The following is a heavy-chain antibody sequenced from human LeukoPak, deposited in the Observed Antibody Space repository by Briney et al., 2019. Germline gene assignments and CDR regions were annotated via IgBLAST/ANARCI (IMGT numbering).Heavy chain of an antibody. V-gene: IGHV3-49*03. J-gene: IGHJ4*02. CDR3: TRAVTTITMIVVVGDY. CDR2: IRSKAYGGTT. D-gene: IGHD3-22*01. CDR1: GFTFGDYA. Sequence: GGSLRLSCTASGFTFGDYAMSWFRQAPGKGLEWVGFIRSKAYGGTTEYAASVKGRFTISRDDSKSIAYLQMNSPKTEDTAVYYCTRAVTTITMIVVVGDYWGQGTLVTVSS.